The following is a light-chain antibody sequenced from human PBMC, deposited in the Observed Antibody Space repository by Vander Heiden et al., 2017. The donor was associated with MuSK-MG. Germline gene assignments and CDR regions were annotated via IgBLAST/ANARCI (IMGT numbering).Light chain of an antibody. J-gene: IGKJ1*01. Sequence: ETVSTQSPATLSLSPGERATISCKASQGISSYLAWYQQKPGQAPRLLIYDASNRATGIPARFSGSGSGTDFTLTISSLEPEDFAVYYCQQRGNWPRTFGHGTKVDIK. CDR1: QGISSY. V-gene: IGKV3-11*01. CDR3: QQRGNWPRT. CDR2: DAS.